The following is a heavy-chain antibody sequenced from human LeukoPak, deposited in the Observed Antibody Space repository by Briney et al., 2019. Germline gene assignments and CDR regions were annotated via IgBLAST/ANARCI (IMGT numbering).Heavy chain of an antibody. Sequence: GGSLRLSCAASGFTFSSYWMHWVRQAPGKGLVWVSRINSDGSSTSYADSVKGRFTISRDNAKNTLYLQMNSLRAEDTAVYYCAKVLLWFGETTEFDYWGQGTLVTVSS. J-gene: IGHJ4*02. CDR2: INSDGSST. CDR3: AKVLLWFGETTEFDY. V-gene: IGHV3-74*01. CDR1: GFTFSSYW. D-gene: IGHD3-10*01.